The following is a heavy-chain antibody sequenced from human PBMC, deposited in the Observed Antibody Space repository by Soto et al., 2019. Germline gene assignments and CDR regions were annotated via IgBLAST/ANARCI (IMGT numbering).Heavy chain of an antibody. D-gene: IGHD7-27*01. J-gene: IGHJ4*02. Sequence: QVQLQQWGAGLLKPSETLSLTCAVYGGSFSGYYWSWIRQPPGKGLEWIGEINHSGSTNYNPSLKSRVTISVDTSKNQFSLKLSSVTAADTAVYYCASRSASDPRELTGYYFDYWGQGTLVTVSS. CDR3: ASRSASDPRELTGYYFDY. CDR2: INHSGST. CDR1: GGSFSGYY. V-gene: IGHV4-34*01.